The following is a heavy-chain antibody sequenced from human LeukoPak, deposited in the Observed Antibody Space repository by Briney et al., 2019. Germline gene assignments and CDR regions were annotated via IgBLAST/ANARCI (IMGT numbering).Heavy chain of an antibody. CDR2: ISYDGSNK. CDR1: GFTFSSYA. J-gene: IGHJ6*03. CDR3: ARGYPGYMDV. Sequence: GGSLRLSCAASGFTFSSYAMHWVRQAPGKGLEWVAVISYDGSNKYYADSMKGRFTISRDNSKNTLYLQMNSLRAEDTAVYYCARGYPGYMDVWGKGTTVTVSS. V-gene: IGHV3-30*01. D-gene: IGHD3-16*02.